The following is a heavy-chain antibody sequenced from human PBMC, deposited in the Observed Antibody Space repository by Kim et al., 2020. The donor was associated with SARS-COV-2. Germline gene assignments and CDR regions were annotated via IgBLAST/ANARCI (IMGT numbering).Heavy chain of an antibody. J-gene: IGHJ6*02. Sequence: GGSLRLSCAASGFTFSSYGMHWVRQAPGKGLEWVAVIWYDGSNKYYADSVKGRFTISRDNSKNTLYLQMNSLRAEDTAVYYCARGMDTAMVNYYYYGMDVWGQGTTVTVSS. D-gene: IGHD5-18*01. CDR2: IWYDGSNK. V-gene: IGHV3-33*01. CDR1: GFTFSSYG. CDR3: ARGMDTAMVNYYYYGMDV.